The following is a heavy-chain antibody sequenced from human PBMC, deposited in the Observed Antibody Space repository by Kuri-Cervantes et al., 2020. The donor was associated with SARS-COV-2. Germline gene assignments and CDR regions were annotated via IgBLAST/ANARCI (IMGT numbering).Heavy chain of an antibody. CDR2: ISWNSGSI. Sequence: SLKISCAASGFTFDDYAMHWVRQAPGKGLEWVSGISWNSGSIGYADSVKGRFTISRDNAKNSLYLQMNSLRAEDTALYYCAKDIGYDILTGYLDYWGQGTLVTCSS. V-gene: IGHV3-9*01. CDR3: AKDIGYDILTGYLDY. CDR1: GFTFDDYA. D-gene: IGHD3-9*01. J-gene: IGHJ4*02.